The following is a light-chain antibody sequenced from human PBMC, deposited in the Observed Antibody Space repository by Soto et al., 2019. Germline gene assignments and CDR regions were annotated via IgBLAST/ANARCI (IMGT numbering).Light chain of an antibody. CDR2: DTS. V-gene: IGKV1-39*01. CDR1: QSISTF. J-gene: IGKJ5*01. Sequence: DIQMTQSPSSLSASVGERITITCRASQSISTFLNWYQQKPGKAPKLLIYDTSTLQSGVPSRFSGSGSGTDFTLTISSLQPEDFATYYCQQSYSSPPITFGQGTRLAIK. CDR3: QQSYSSPPIT.